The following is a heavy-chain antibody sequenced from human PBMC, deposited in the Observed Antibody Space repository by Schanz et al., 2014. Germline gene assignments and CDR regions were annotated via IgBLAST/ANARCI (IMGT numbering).Heavy chain of an antibody. J-gene: IGHJ4*02. CDR2: MNPNSGNP. Sequence: QVQLVQSGAEVKKPGSSVTVSCKASGDTLSSYGINWVRQAPGQGLEWLGWMNPNSGNPGFAQKFRGRVTMTRNTSMSTAYIELHILTSEDTAVYYCARGRTFDYWGQGTLVTVSS. CDR3: ARGRTFDY. V-gene: IGHV1-8*02. CDR1: GDTLSSYG.